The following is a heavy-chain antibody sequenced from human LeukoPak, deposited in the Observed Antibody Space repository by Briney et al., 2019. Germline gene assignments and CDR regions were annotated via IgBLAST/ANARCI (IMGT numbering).Heavy chain of an antibody. CDR3: AKYGSGTY. J-gene: IGHJ4*02. V-gene: IGHV4-39*01. CDR2: VFYTGTT. CDR1: GGSISSSRYY. D-gene: IGHD3-10*01. Sequence: SETLSLTCTVSGGSISSSRYYWAWIRQPPGKGLEWIGSVFYTGTTDYNPSLNSRVTISIDTSKNQFSLNLGSVTAADSAFCYCAKYGSGTYWGQGTLVTVSS.